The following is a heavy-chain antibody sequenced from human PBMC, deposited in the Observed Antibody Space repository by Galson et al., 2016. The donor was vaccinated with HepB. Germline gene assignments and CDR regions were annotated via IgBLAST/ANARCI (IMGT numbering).Heavy chain of an antibody. V-gene: IGHV3-23*01. D-gene: IGHD5/OR15-5a*01. CDR3: AKDIGYSVTGWGKLDAFDV. CDR2: ISIRSDST. J-gene: IGHJ3*01. Sequence: SLRLSCAASGFTFNNYALNWVRQAPGKGLEWVSAISIRSDSTFYADSVKGRFMIFRDNSKNTVYLQMNTLRVDDTAIYYCAKDIGYSVTGWGKLDAFDVWGQAAMVTVSS. CDR1: GFTFNNYA.